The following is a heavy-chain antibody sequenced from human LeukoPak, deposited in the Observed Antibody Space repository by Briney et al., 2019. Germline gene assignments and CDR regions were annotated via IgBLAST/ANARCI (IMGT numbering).Heavy chain of an antibody. D-gene: IGHD4-17*01. CDR1: DGSISSSSYY. Sequence: PSETLSLTCTVSDGSISSSSYYWGWIRQPPGKGLEWIGTIYYSGSTYYNPSLKSRVTISVDTSKNQFSLKLSSVTAADTAVYYCARVDDYGAHVDYWGQGTLVTVSS. J-gene: IGHJ4*02. CDR2: IYYSGST. V-gene: IGHV4-39*07. CDR3: ARVDDYGAHVDY.